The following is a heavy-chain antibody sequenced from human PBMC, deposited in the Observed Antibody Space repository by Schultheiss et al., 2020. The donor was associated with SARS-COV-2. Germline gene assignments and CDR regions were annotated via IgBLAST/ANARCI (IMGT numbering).Heavy chain of an antibody. Sequence: SQTLSLTCAVYGGSFSGYYWSWIRQPAGKGLEWIGRIYTSGSTNSNPSLNGRAIISVDTSKNKLSLRLTSVTAADSAVYFCARESGIAAAGHLDYWGQGSLVTVSS. CDR1: GGSFSGYY. CDR2: IYTSGST. V-gene: IGHV4-4*07. J-gene: IGHJ4*02. CDR3: ARESGIAAAGHLDY. D-gene: IGHD6-13*01.